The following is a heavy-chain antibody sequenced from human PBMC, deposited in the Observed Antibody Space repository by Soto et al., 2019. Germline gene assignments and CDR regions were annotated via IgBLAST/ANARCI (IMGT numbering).Heavy chain of an antibody. CDR1: GGSISSYY. Sequence: SETLSLTCTVSGGSISSYYWSWIRQPPGKGLEWIGYIYYSGSTNYNPSLKSRVTISVDTSKNQFSLRLSSVTAADTAVYYCARHGPIAAAGTVFDYWGQGTLVTVSS. J-gene: IGHJ4*02. V-gene: IGHV4-59*08. D-gene: IGHD6-13*01. CDR2: IYYSGST. CDR3: ARHGPIAAAGTVFDY.